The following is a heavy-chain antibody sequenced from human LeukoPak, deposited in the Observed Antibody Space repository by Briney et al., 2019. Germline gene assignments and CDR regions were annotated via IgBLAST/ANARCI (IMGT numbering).Heavy chain of an antibody. CDR3: ARDSYYDSSGYYLYDAFDI. D-gene: IGHD3-22*01. Sequence: SETLSLTCTVSGGAISSYYWSWIRQPAGKGLEWIGRIYTSGSTNYNPSLKSRVTMSVDTSKNQFSLKLSSVTAADTAVYYCARDSYYDSSGYYLYDAFDIWGQGTMVTVSS. CDR1: GGAISSYY. J-gene: IGHJ3*02. V-gene: IGHV4-4*07. CDR2: IYTSGST.